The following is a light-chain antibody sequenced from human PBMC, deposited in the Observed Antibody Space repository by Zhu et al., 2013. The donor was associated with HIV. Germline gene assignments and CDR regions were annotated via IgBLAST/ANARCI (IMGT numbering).Light chain of an antibody. CDR3: QQYGSSPWT. J-gene: IGKJ1*01. CDR2: GAS. V-gene: IGKV3-20*01. CDR1: ESVDNN. Sequence: EIVMTQSPATLSVSPGEKATLSCRASESVDNNVAWYQQKPGQAPRLLIYGASSRATGIPDRFSGSGSGTDFTLSISRLEPEDFAVYYCQQYGSSPWTFGQGTKVEIK.